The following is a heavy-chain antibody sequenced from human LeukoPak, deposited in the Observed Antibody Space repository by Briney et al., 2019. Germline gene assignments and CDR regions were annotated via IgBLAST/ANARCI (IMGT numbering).Heavy chain of an antibody. CDR1: GGSFSGYY. CDR3: ARGRRAGSRFDY. V-gene: IGHV4-34*01. J-gene: IGHJ4*02. Sequence: SETLSLTCAVYGGSFSGYYWSWIRQPPGKGLEWIGEINHSGSTNYNPSLKSRVTISVDTSKNQFSLKLSSVTAADTVVYYCARGRRAGSRFDYWGQGTLVTVSS. CDR2: INHSGST. D-gene: IGHD5-24*01.